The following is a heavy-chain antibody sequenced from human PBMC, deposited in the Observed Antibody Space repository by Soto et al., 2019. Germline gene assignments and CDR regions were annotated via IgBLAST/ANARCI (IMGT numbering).Heavy chain of an antibody. CDR1: GYSFTNYW. CDR2: IYPGDSDT. Sequence: GESLKISCNASGYSFTNYWSGWVRQMPWKGLEWMWIIYPGDSDTRYSPSFQGQVTISADKSISTAYLQWSSLKASDTAMYYCARPRGSLVVVTAIDYFAYWGQGTLVTVSA. CDR3: ARPRGSLVVVTAIDYFAY. V-gene: IGHV5-51*01. J-gene: IGHJ4*02. D-gene: IGHD2-21*02.